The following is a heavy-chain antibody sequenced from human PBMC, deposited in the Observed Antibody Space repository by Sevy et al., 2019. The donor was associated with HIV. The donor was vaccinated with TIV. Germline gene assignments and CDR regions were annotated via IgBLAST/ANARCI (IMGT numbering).Heavy chain of an antibody. CDR1: GFTFSGSA. V-gene: IGHV3-73*01. CDR2: IRSKANSYAT. D-gene: IGHD1-26*01. J-gene: IGHJ5*02. Sequence: GGSLRLSCAASGFTFSGSAMHWVRQASGKGLEWVGRIRSKANSYATAYAASVKGRFTISRDDSKNTAYLQMNSLKTEDTAVYYCTRHEEKRGSYSSNWFDPWGQGTLVNVSS. CDR3: TRHEEKRGSYSSNWFDP.